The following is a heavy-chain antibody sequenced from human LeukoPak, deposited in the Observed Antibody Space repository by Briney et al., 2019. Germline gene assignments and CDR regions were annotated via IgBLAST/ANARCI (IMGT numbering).Heavy chain of an antibody. CDR3: ARRNGDDFDY. V-gene: IGHV4-59*08. Sequence: SETLSLTCTASGGSISSYYWSWIRQPPGKGLEWIGYIYYSGSTNYNPSLKSRVTISVDTSKNQFSLKLSSVTAADTAVYYCARRNGDDFDYWGQGTLVTVSS. D-gene: IGHD2-21*02. J-gene: IGHJ4*02. CDR1: GGSISSYY. CDR2: IYYSGST.